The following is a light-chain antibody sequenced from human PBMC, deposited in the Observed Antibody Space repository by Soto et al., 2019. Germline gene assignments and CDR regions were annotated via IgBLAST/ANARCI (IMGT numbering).Light chain of an antibody. CDR2: AAS. J-gene: IGKJ3*01. CDR3: QKYNSAPFT. Sequence: DIQMTQSPSSLSASVGDRVTIPCRASQGIRNFLAWYQQKPGKVPKLLIYAASTLQSGVPSRFSGSGSGTDFTLTISSLQPEDVATYYWQKYNSAPFTFGPGTKVDIK. V-gene: IGKV1-27*01. CDR1: QGIRNF.